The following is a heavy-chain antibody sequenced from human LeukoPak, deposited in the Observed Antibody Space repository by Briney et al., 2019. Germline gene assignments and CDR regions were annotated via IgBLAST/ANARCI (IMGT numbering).Heavy chain of an antibody. D-gene: IGHD4-17*01. CDR3: ASHGLGGDYGTHHDAFDI. CDR2: IYHSGST. J-gene: IGHJ3*02. V-gene: IGHV4-30-2*01. CDR1: GGSISSGGYY. Sequence: SQTLSLTCTVSGGSISSGGYYWSWIRQPPGKGLEWIGYIYHSGSTYYNPSLKSRVTISVDRSKNQFSLKLSSVTAADTAVYYCASHGLGGDYGTHHDAFDIWGQGTMVTVSS.